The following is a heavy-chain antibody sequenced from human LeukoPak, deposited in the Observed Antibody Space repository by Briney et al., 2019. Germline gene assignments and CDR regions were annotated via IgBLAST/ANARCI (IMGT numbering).Heavy chain of an antibody. CDR1: GFTFSSYA. Sequence: GGSLRLSCAASGFTFSSYAMHWVRQSPGKGLEGVAFIWYDGSNEYYADSVKGRFTISKDNSKTSLYLQMNSLRAEDTAVYYCATDFGTKAAARFFFDYWGQGTLVTVSS. CDR3: ATDFGTKAAARFFFDY. D-gene: IGHD2-2*01. J-gene: IGHJ4*02. V-gene: IGHV3-30*02. CDR2: IWYDGSNE.